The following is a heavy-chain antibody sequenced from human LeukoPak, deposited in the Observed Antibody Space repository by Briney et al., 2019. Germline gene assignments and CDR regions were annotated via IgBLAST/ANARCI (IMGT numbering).Heavy chain of an antibody. J-gene: IGHJ4*02. CDR1: GFTVSSNY. CDR3: ARDPYGGNWFDY. D-gene: IGHD2-21*01. Sequence: GGSLRLSCAASGFTVSSNYTSWVRQAPGKGLEWVSVIYSGGSTDYADSVRGRFTISRDNSKNTLYLQMNSLRAEDTAVYYCARDPYGGNWFDYWGQGTLVTVSS. CDR2: IYSGGST. V-gene: IGHV3-66*01.